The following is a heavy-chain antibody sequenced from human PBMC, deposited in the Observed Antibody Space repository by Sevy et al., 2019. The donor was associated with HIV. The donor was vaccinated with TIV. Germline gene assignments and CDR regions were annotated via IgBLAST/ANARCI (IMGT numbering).Heavy chain of an antibody. V-gene: IGHV3-30*18. J-gene: IGHJ6*02. Sequence: GGSLRLSCVVSGFTFTTSGMHWVRQAPGKGLEWVAVISYHGRDKFYADSVKGRFTISRDNSDNILYLHMNNLRSEDTAVYYCAKDFTGYNGMDVWGQGTMVTVSS. D-gene: IGHD3-9*01. CDR1: GFTFTTSG. CDR3: AKDFTGYNGMDV. CDR2: ISYHGRDK.